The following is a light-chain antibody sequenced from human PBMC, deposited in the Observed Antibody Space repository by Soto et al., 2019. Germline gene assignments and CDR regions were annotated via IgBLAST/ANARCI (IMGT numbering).Light chain of an antibody. Sequence: DIQLTQSPSFLSASVGDRVTITCRASQGISSYLAWYQQKPGKAPNLLIYAASTLPSGVPSRFSGSGSGTEFTLTISSLQPEDFATYFCQQLDSYPLTFGGGSKVEIK. J-gene: IGKJ4*01. CDR3: QQLDSYPLT. V-gene: IGKV1-9*01. CDR1: QGISSY. CDR2: AAS.